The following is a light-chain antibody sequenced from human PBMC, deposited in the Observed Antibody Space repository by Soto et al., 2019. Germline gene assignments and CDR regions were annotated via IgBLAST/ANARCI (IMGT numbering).Light chain of an antibody. CDR1: SSNIGGNS. CDR3: GSWDSSLSAYV. V-gene: IGLV1-51*01. J-gene: IGLJ1*01. Sequence: QSVLTQPPSVSAAPGQRVTISCSGSSSNIGGNSVSWYRQLPGTAPKLLIYDDDKRPSGIPDRFSGSKSGTSATLGITGFQTGDEADYYCGSWDSSLSAYVFGTGTKVNVL. CDR2: DDD.